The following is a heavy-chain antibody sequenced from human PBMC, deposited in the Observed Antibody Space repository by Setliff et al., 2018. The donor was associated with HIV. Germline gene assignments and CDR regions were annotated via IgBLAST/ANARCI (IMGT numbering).Heavy chain of an antibody. Sequence: ASVKVSCKTSGYAFNYYGVTWVRQAPGQGLEWMAWISAYNGYTYYAPKFLGRVTMSTDTATNTAYMEIRSLTSDDTAVYYCAKTQYGSTSPGNYWGQGTLVTVSS. CDR1: GYAFNYYG. D-gene: IGHD2-2*01. V-gene: IGHV1-18*01. J-gene: IGHJ4*02. CDR2: ISAYNGYT. CDR3: AKTQYGSTSPGNY.